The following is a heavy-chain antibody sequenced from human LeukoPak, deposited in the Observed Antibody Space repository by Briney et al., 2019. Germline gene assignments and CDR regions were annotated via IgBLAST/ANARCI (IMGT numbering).Heavy chain of an antibody. CDR2: INHSGST. D-gene: IGHD2-2*01. V-gene: IGHV4-34*01. Sequence: SETLSLTCAVYGGSFSGYYWSWIRQPPGKGLEWIGEINHSGSTNYNPSLKSRVTISVDTSKNQFSLKLSSVTAADTAVYYCARGFGGYQLLPIDYWGQGTLVTVSS. CDR3: ARGFGGYQLLPIDY. J-gene: IGHJ4*02. CDR1: GGSFSGYY.